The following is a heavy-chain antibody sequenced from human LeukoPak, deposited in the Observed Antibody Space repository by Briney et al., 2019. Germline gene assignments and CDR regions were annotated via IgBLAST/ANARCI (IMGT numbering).Heavy chain of an antibody. CDR2: INHSGST. J-gene: IGHJ6*02. Sequence: SETLSLTCVVYCGSFSGFYWSWIRQSPGRGLEWIGEINHSGSTNYNPSLKSRVTISVDTSKNQFSLKLSFVTAADTAVYYCARGRQPAPYYYYGMEVWGQGTTVTVSS. V-gene: IGHV4-34*01. CDR3: ARGRQPAPYYYYGMEV. D-gene: IGHD6-13*01. CDR1: CGSFSGFY.